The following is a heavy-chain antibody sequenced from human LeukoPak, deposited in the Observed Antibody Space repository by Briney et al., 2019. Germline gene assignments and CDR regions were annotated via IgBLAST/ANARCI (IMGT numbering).Heavy chain of an antibody. V-gene: IGHV3-20*04. CDR1: GFTFDDYG. J-gene: IGHJ4*02. CDR3: AKARPPYGDYTYYFDY. Sequence: PGGSLRLSCAASGFTFDDYGMSWVRQAPGKGPEWVSGINWNGGSTDYADSVKGRFTISRDNSKKTLYLQMNSLSPEDTALYYCAKARPPYGDYTYYFDYWGLGTLVTVSS. D-gene: IGHD4-17*01. CDR2: INWNGGST.